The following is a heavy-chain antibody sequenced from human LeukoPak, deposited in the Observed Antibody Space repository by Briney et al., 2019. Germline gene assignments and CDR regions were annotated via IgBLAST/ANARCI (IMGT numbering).Heavy chain of an antibody. D-gene: IGHD6-19*01. Sequence: SETLSLTCTVSGGSISSYYWSWIRQPPGKGLEWIGYIYYSGSTNYNPSLKSRVTISVDTSKNQFSLKLRSLTAADTAVYYCARTYSSGWCVFDNWGQGTLVTVSS. CDR3: ARTYSSGWCVFDN. CDR1: GGSISSYY. CDR2: IYYSGST. J-gene: IGHJ4*02. V-gene: IGHV4-59*01.